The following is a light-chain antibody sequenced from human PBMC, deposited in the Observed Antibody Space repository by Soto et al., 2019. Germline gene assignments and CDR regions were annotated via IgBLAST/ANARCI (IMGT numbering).Light chain of an antibody. CDR1: QSVSSSY. CDR2: GAS. CDR3: QQYGSSRTWT. V-gene: IGKV3-20*01. Sequence: EIVLTQSPGTLSLSPGERATLSCRASQSVSSSYLAWYQQNPGQAPRLLIYGASSRATGIPDSFSGRGSGTDFTLTISRLEPEDFAVYYCQQYGSSRTWTFGQGTKVEIK. J-gene: IGKJ1*01.